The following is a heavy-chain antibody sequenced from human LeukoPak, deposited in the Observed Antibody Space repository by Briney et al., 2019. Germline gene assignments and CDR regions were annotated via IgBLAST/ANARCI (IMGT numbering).Heavy chain of an antibody. CDR2: ISGGGGTI. J-gene: IGHJ4*02. D-gene: IGHD3-22*01. Sequence: GGSLRLSCATSGFTFSAYSMNWVRQAPGKGLEWVAYISGGGGTIYYADSVKGRFTISRDNAKNSLYLQMDSLRAEDTAVYYCARNQEIDYYDSSGFYWGVEYWGQGTLVTVSS. CDR3: ARNQEIDYYDSSGFYWGVEY. V-gene: IGHV3-48*01. CDR1: GFTFSAYS.